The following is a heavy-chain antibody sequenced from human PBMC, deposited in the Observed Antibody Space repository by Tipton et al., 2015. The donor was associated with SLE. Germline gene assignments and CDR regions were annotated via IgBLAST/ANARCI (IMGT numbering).Heavy chain of an antibody. V-gene: IGHV3-23*01. CDR1: GFTFSSYA. CDR2: ISGSGGST. J-gene: IGHJ3*02. CDR3: AKDRRSRPSACEN. D-gene: IGHD6-6*01. Sequence: SLRLSCAASGFTFSSYAMSWVRQAPGKGLEWVSAISGSGGSTYYAESVKGRFTISRDNSKNTLYLQMNRLRAEDTAVYYCAKDRRSRPSACENRGQGKMVTVAS.